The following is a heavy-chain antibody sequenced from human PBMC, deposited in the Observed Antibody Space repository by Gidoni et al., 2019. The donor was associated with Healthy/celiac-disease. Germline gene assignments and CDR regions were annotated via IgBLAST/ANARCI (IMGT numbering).Heavy chain of an antibody. J-gene: IGHJ3*02. Sequence: QVQLQESGPGLVKPSATLSLTCTVSGGPISSYYWSWIRQPAGKGLEWIGRIYTRGSTNYNPSLKSRVTMSVDTSKNQFSLKLSSVTAADTAVYYCARDFYGDYVGGAFDIWAKGQWSPSLQ. CDR1: GGPISSYY. CDR3: ARDFYGDYVGGAFDI. D-gene: IGHD4-17*01. V-gene: IGHV4-4*07. CDR2: IYTRGST.